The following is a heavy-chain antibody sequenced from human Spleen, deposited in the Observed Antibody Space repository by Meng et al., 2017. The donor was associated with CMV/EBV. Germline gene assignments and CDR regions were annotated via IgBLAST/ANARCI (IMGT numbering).Heavy chain of an antibody. CDR2: IRSKAYGGTT. CDR1: GFTFGDYP. CDR3: TRFMALMGDYFDY. Sequence: GGSLRLSCTASGFTFGDYPMTWVRQAPGKGLEWVGFIRSKAYGGTTEYAASVKGRFTISRDDSKSIAYLQMNSLKTEDTAVYYCTRFMALMGDYFDYWGQGTLVTVSS. J-gene: IGHJ4*02. V-gene: IGHV3-49*04. D-gene: IGHD3-16*01.